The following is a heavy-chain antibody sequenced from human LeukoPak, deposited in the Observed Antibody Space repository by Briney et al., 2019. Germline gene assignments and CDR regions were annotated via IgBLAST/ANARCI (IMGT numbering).Heavy chain of an antibody. V-gene: IGHV3-30*02. J-gene: IGHJ4*02. D-gene: IGHD1-26*01. CDR2: IRYDGSNK. Sequence: PGGSLRLSCAASGFTFSSYGMHWVRQAPGKGLEWVAFIRYDGSNKYYADSVKGRFTISRDNSKNTLYLQRNSLRAEDTAVYYCAKHPRYSGSYYFDYWGQGTLVTVSS. CDR3: AKHPRYSGSYYFDY. CDR1: GFTFSSYG.